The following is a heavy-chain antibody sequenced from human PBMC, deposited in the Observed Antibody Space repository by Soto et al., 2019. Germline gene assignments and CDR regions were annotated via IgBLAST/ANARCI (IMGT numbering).Heavy chain of an antibody. V-gene: IGHV4-4*02. CDR1: GGSISSSNW. D-gene: IGHD2-2*01. CDR3: VALGYCSSTSCSNWFDP. CDR2: IYHSGST. Sequence: SETLSLTCAVSGGSISSSNWWSWVRQPPGKGLEWIGEIYHSGSTNYNPSLKSRVTISVDKSKNQFSLKLSSVTAADTAVYYCVALGYCSSTSCSNWFDPWGQGTLVTVSS. J-gene: IGHJ5*02.